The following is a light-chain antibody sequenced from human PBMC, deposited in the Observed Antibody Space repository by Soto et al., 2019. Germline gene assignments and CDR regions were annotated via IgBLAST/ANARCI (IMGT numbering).Light chain of an antibody. J-gene: IGKJ2*01. CDR1: QSILYNSNNKNY. CDR2: WAS. CDR3: QESFSTPRYT. Sequence: DIVLTQSPDSLAVSLGERATINCKSSQSILYNSNNKNYIAWYQQKPGQPPKLLIYWASTRESGVPDRFSGSGSGTDFTLTISSLQAEDVAVYYCQESFSTPRYTFGQGTKLEIK. V-gene: IGKV4-1*01.